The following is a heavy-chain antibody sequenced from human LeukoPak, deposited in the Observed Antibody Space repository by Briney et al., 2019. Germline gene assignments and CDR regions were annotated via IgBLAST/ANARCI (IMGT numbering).Heavy chain of an antibody. CDR1: GFTFSSYS. V-gene: IGHV3-21*01. Sequence: PGGSLRLSCAASGFTFSSYSMNWVRQAPGKGLEWVSSISSSSSYIYYADSMKGRFTISRDNAKNSLYLQMNSLRAEDTAVYYCARRAVAGFIYYYYGMDVWGQGTTVTVSS. J-gene: IGHJ6*02. CDR2: ISSSSSYI. CDR3: ARRAVAGFIYYYYGMDV. D-gene: IGHD6-19*01.